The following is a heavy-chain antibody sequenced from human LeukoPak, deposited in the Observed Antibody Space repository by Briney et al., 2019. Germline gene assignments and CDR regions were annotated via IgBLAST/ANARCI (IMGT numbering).Heavy chain of an antibody. CDR2: ISHSGSA. V-gene: IGHV4-34*01. Sequence: SETLSLTCAVYGGSFSGYYWSWIRQPPGKGLEWIGEISHSGSAYYNPSLKSRVTISVDTSKNQFSLKLSSVTAADTAVYYCAGPGAGDLDYWGQGTLVTVSS. D-gene: IGHD3-10*01. CDR1: GGSFSGYY. J-gene: IGHJ4*02. CDR3: AGPGAGDLDY.